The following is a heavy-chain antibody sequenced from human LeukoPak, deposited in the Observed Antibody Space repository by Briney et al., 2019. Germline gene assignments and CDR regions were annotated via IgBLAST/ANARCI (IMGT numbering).Heavy chain of an antibody. D-gene: IGHD1-26*01. V-gene: IGHV3-53*01. CDR2: IYSGGST. CDR3: ARAGSSGSYHGPFDY. CDR1: GFTFSSYA. J-gene: IGHJ4*02. Sequence: GGSLRLSCAASGFTFSSYAMSWVRQAPGKGLEWVSVIYSGGSTYYADSVKGRFTISRDNSKNTLYLQMNSLRAEDTAVYYCARAGSSGSYHGPFDYWGQGTLVTVSS.